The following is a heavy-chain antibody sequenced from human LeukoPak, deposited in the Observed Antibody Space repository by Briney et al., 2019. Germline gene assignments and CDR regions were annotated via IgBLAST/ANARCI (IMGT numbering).Heavy chain of an antibody. D-gene: IGHD3-10*01. Sequence: SETLSLTCTVSGGSISNYYWSWIRQPPGKGLEWIGYIYYSGSINYNPSLKSRVTISVDTSKNQFSLKLSSVTAADTAVYYCARHGSGSYLPGWGQGTLVTVSS. CDR3: ARHGSGSYLPG. V-gene: IGHV4-59*08. CDR1: GGSISNYY. CDR2: IYYSGSI. J-gene: IGHJ4*02.